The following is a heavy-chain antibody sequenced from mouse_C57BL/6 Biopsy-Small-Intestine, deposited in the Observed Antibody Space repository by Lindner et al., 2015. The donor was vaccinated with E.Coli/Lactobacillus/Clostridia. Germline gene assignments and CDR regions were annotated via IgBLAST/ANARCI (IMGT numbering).Heavy chain of an antibody. V-gene: IGHV14-4*01. J-gene: IGHJ3*01. D-gene: IGHD2-2*01. CDR1: GFNIKDDY. Sequence: QLQESGTELVRPGASVKLSCTASGFNIKDDYMHWVKQRPEQGLDWIGWIDPENGDTKYASKFKGKATFTTDTSSNTAYLQLSSLTSEDTAVYYCTRGYGFAYWGQGTLVTVSA. CDR2: IDPENGDT. CDR3: TRGYGFAY.